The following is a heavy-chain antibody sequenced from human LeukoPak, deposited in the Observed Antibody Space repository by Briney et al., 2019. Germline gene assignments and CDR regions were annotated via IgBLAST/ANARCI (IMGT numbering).Heavy chain of an antibody. Sequence: GGSLRLSCAASGFTFSSYSMNWVRQAPGTGLEWVSSISSSSSYIYYADSVKGRFTISRDNAKNSLYLQMNSLRAEDTAVYYCARDGASITMIVVVISYFDCWGQGTLVTVSS. CDR1: GFTFSSYS. CDR3: ARDGASITMIVVVISYFDC. CDR2: ISSSSSYI. D-gene: IGHD3-22*01. J-gene: IGHJ4*02. V-gene: IGHV3-21*01.